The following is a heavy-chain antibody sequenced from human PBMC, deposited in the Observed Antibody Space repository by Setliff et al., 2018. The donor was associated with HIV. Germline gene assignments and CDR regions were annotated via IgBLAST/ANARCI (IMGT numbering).Heavy chain of an antibody. CDR1: GFSLSTDGMC. V-gene: IGHV2-70*11. Sequence: SGPTLVNPTETLPLTCTFSGFSLSTDGMCVSWIRQPPGKALEWLARIDWDDYKYYSTSLKTRLTIYKDTSKNQVVLTMTNMDPVDTAVYYCAKDHRFQSTPGIAVAPDGFDLWGQGTMVTVS. CDR3: AKDHRFQSTPGIAVAPDGFDL. CDR2: IDWDDYK. J-gene: IGHJ3*01. D-gene: IGHD6-19*01.